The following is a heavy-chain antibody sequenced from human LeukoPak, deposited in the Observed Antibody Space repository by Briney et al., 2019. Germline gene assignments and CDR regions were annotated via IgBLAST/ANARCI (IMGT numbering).Heavy chain of an antibody. J-gene: IGHJ5*02. CDR2: IKRNSDGGTA. CDR1: GFTFSNAW. CDR3: TTYAAGGSWFDP. V-gene: IGHV3-15*01. D-gene: IGHD6-25*01. Sequence: GGSLRLSCAAPGFTFSNAWMTWVRQAPGKGLEWVGRIKRNSDGGTADYAAAVKGRFTMSRDDSENTLYLQMNSLKTEDTAVYYCTTYAAGGSWFDPWGQGTLVTVSS.